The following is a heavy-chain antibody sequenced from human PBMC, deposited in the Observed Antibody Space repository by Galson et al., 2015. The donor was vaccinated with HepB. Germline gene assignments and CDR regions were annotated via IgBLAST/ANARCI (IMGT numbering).Heavy chain of an antibody. CDR1: GGSISSYY. Sequence: LSLTCTVSGGSISSYYWSWIRQPPGKGLEWIGYIYYSGSTNYNPSLKSRVTISVDTSKNQFSLKLSSVTAADTAVYYCAREVVLWFGELSRTDAFDIWGQGTMVTVSS. D-gene: IGHD3-10*01. V-gene: IGHV4-59*01. CDR2: IYYSGST. CDR3: AREVVLWFGELSRTDAFDI. J-gene: IGHJ3*02.